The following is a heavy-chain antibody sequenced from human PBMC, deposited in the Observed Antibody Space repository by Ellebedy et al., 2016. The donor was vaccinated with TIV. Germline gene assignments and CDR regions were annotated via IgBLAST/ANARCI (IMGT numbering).Heavy chain of an antibody. Sequence: GESLKISCAASGFTLSTHWMSWVRQAPGKGLEWVSVIFGVGTTYYTDPVKGRFTISSDTSKNTIYLQMNSLRAEDTAVYYCARESDYADHAALSTWGQGTLVTVSS. CDR3: ARESDYADHAALST. CDR1: GFTLSTHW. V-gene: IGHV3-53*01. D-gene: IGHD4-17*01. J-gene: IGHJ5*02. CDR2: IFGVGTT.